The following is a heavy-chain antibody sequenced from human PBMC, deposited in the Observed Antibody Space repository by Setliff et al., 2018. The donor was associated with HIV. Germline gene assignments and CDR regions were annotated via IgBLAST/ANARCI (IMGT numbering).Heavy chain of an antibody. V-gene: IGHV4-34*01. J-gene: IGHJ3*02. D-gene: IGHD3-3*01. CDR3: ARVREGFLPYDAFEI. CDR1: GGSLCDYY. CDR2: IHSSGNT. Sequence: SETLSLTCAVYGGSLCDYYWSWIRQPPGKGLEWLGEIHSSGNTNYSPSLKGRVTISVDTPKNQYSLNLKSVTAADTAVYYCARVREGFLPYDAFEIWGQGTMVTVSS.